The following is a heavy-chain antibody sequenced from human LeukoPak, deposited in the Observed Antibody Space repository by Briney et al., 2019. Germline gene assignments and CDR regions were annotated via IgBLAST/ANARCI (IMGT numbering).Heavy chain of an antibody. CDR1: GGSISSSSYY. CDR2: IYYSGST. D-gene: IGHD3-10*01. CDR3: AGASRGLLWFGELSVPFNWFDP. J-gene: IGHJ5*02. V-gene: IGHV4-39*07. Sequence: SETLSLTCTVSGGSISSSSYYWGWIRQPPGKGLEWIGSIYYSGSTYYNPSLKSRVTISVDTSKNQFSLKLSSVTAADTAVYYCAGASRGLLWFGELSVPFNWFDPWGQGTLVTVSS.